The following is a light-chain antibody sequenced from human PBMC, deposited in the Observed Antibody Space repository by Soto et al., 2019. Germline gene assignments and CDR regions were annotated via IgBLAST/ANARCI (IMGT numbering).Light chain of an antibody. V-gene: IGLV2-14*01. Sequence: HSALTQPASVSGSPGQSITISCTGTSSDVGGYHYVSWYQQHPGKAPKLMIYDVSNRHSGVSDRFSGSKSGNTASLTISGLQAEDEADYYCSSYTSSSTHVVFGGGTKLTVL. CDR1: SSDVGGYHY. CDR2: DVS. CDR3: SSYTSSSTHVV. J-gene: IGLJ2*01.